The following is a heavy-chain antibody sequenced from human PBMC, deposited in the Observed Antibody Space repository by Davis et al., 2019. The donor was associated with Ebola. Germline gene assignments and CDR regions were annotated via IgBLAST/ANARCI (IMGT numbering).Heavy chain of an antibody. V-gene: IGHV3-23*01. Sequence: PGGSLRLSCAASGFTFSSYAMSWVRQAPGKGLEWVSAISGSGGSTYYADSVKGRFTISRDNSKNTLYLQMNSLRAEDTAVYYCAKDLPRPYDFWSGYWDPWGQGTLVTVSS. J-gene: IGHJ5*02. CDR3: AKDLPRPYDFWSGYWDP. CDR2: ISGSGGST. D-gene: IGHD3-3*01. CDR1: GFTFSSYA.